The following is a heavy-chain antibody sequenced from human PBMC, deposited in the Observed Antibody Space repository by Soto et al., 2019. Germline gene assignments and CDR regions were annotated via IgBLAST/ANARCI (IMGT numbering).Heavy chain of an antibody. Sequence: VKVSCKASGYTFTSYGISWVRQAPGQGLEWMGWISAYNGNTNYAQKLQGRVTMTTDTSTSTAYMELRSLRSDDTAVYYCAIRRSGQGGHFAFDIWGQGTMVTLSS. CDR3: AIRRSGQGGHFAFDI. V-gene: IGHV1-18*01. J-gene: IGHJ3*02. D-gene: IGHD3-10*01. CDR1: GYTFTSYG. CDR2: ISAYNGNT.